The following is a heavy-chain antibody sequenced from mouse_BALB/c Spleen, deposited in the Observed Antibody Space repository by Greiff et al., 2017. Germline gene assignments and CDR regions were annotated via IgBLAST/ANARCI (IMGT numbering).Heavy chain of an antibody. V-gene: IGHV2-9-2*01. CDR2: IWTGGGT. CDR1: GFSLTSYD. D-gene: IGHD2-4*01. Sequence: QVQLKQSGPGLVAPSQSLSITCTVSGFSLTSYDISWIRQPPGKGLEWLGVIWTGGGTNYNSAFMSRLSISKDNSKSQVFLKMNSLQTDDTAIYYCVREITTEGFAYWGQGTLVTVSA. CDR3: VREITTEGFAY. J-gene: IGHJ3*01.